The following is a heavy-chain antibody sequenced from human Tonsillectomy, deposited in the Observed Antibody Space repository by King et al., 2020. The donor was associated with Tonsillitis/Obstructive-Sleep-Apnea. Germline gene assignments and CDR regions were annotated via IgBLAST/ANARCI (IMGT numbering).Heavy chain of an antibody. CDR2: ISSSGSTI. J-gene: IGHJ4*02. V-gene: IGHV3-48*03. D-gene: IGHD1-26*01. Sequence: VQLVESGGGLVQPGGSLRLSCAASGFTFSNYEMNWVRQAPGKGLEWVSYISSSGSTIYYADSVKGRFTISRDNARSSVYLQMNSLRADDTAVYYCARDVSGVEATPDYWGQGTLVTVSS. CDR1: GFTFSNYE. CDR3: ARDVSGVEATPDY.